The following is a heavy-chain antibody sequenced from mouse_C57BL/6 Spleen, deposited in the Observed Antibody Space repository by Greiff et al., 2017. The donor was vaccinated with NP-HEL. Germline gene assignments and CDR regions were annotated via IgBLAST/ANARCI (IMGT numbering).Heavy chain of an antibody. CDR2: IDPSDSYT. D-gene: IGHD1-1*02. Sequence: QVQLQQPGAELVMPGASVKLSCKASGYTFTSYWMHWVKQRPGQGLEWIGEIDPSDSYTNYNQKFKGKSTLTVDKSPSTAYMQLSSLTSADSAVYYCATKGLSYAMDYWGQGTSVTVSS. J-gene: IGHJ4*01. CDR3: ATKGLSYAMDY. CDR1: GYTFTSYW. V-gene: IGHV1-69*01.